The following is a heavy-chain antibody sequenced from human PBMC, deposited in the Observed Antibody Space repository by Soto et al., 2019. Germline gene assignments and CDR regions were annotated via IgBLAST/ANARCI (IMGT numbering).Heavy chain of an antibody. D-gene: IGHD3-10*01. CDR1: GGEFRGYY. CDR3: ARAMYYYGSGSYPNYYYGMDV. CDR2: INHSGST. J-gene: IGHJ6*02. V-gene: IGHV4-34*01. Sequence: HSDSMYISRAGYGGEFRGYYWRWLRKTPGKGLEWIGEINHSGSTNYNPSLKSRVTISVDTSKNQFSLKLSSVTAADTAVYYCARAMYYYGSGSYPNYYYGMDVWGQGTTVTVSS.